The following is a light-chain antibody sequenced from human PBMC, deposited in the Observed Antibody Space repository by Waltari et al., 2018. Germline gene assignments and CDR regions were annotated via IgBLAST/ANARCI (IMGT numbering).Light chain of an antibody. CDR2: LGS. V-gene: IGKV2-28*01. J-gene: IGKJ1*01. Sequence: DIVMTQSPLSLPVTPGEPASFSCWSSQSLLYSNGNNYLDWYLQKPGQSPQLLIYLGSNRASGVPDRFSGSGSGTDFTLKISRVEAEDVGIYYCVQSLQTPPTFGQGTKVEIK. CDR3: VQSLQTPPT. CDR1: QSLLYSNGNNY.